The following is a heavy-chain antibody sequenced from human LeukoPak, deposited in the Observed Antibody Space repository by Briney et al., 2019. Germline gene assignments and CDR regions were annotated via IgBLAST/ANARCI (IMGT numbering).Heavy chain of an antibody. CDR2: ISWNSGSI. D-gene: IGHD3-22*01. V-gene: IGHV3-9*01. Sequence: GGSLRLSCAASGFTFDDYAMHWVRQAPGKGLEWVSGISWNSGSIGYADSVKGRFTISRDNAKNSLYLQMNSLRAEDTALYYCAKDSYSSGYYFDYWGQGTLVTVSS. J-gene: IGHJ4*02. CDR3: AKDSYSSGYYFDY. CDR1: GFTFDDYA.